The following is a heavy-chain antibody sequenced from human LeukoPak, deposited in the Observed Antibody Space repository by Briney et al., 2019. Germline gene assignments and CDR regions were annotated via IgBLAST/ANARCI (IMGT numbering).Heavy chain of an antibody. Sequence: GGSLRLSCAASGFNFDDYAMHWVRQAPGKGLEWVSGISWNSADMGYADSVKGRFTISRDNAKNSLYLQMNSLRTEDTAVYYCAKDKGMYYYGSHSYSYFGSWGQGALVTVSS. CDR1: GFNFDDYA. CDR3: AKDKGMYYYGSHSYSYFGS. CDR2: ISWNSADM. V-gene: IGHV3-9*01. D-gene: IGHD3-10*01. J-gene: IGHJ4*02.